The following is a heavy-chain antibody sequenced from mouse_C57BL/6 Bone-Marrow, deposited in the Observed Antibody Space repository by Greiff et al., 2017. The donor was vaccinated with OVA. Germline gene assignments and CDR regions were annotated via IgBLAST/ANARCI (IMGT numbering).Heavy chain of an antibody. CDR1: GFNIKDDY. D-gene: IGHD1-1*01. Sequence: DVQLQESGAELVRPGASVKLSCTASGFNIKDDYMHWVKQRPEQGLEWIGWIDPENGDTEYASKFQGKATITADTSSNTAYLQLSSLTSEDTAVYYCTYYYGSSPPYYAMDYWGQGTSVTVSS. CDR3: TYYYGSSPPYYAMDY. J-gene: IGHJ4*01. CDR2: IDPENGDT. V-gene: IGHV14-4*01.